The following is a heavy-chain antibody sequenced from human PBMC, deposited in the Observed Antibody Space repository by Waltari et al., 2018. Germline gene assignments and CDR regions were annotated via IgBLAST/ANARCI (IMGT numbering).Heavy chain of an antibody. D-gene: IGHD2-2*01. CDR3: AHRLGRGPAARLRPEGFDP. V-gene: IGHV2-5*01. CDR1: GFSLSTSGVG. CDR2: IYWNDDK. J-gene: IGHJ5*02. Sequence: QITLKESGPTLVKPTQTLTLTCTFSGFSLSTSGVGVGWIRQPPGKALEWLALIYWNDDKRYSPSLKSRLTITKDTSKNQVVLTMTNMDPVDTATYYCAHRLGRGPAARLRPEGFDPWGQGTLVTVSS.